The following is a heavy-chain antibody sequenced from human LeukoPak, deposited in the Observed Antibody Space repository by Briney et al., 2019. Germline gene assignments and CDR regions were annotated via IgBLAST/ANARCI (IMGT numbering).Heavy chain of an antibody. J-gene: IGHJ3*02. V-gene: IGHV4-4*07. CDR2: IYTSGST. Sequence: SETLSLTCTVSGGSISSYYWSWIRQPAGKGLEWIGRIYTSGSTYYNPSLKSRVTLSVDRSKNHFSLMLTSVTAADTAVYYCARGIAVILTPGPPECDAFDIWGQGTMVTVSS. CDR1: GGSISSYY. CDR3: ARGIAVILTPGPPECDAFDI. D-gene: IGHD2-2*02.